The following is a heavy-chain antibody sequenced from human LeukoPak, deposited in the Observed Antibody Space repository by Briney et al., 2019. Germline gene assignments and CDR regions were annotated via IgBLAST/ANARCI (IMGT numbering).Heavy chain of an antibody. CDR1: GFTFSSYA. Sequence: PGGSLRLSCAASGFTFSSYAMSWVRQAPGKGLEWVSAISGSGGSTYYADSVKGRFTISRDNAKNSLYPQMNSLRAEDTAVYYCARSSPSYKTYYYDSSGPAGYGMDVWGQGTTVTVSS. V-gene: IGHV3-23*01. CDR2: ISGSGGST. D-gene: IGHD3-22*01. J-gene: IGHJ6*02. CDR3: ARSSPSYKTYYYDSSGPAGYGMDV.